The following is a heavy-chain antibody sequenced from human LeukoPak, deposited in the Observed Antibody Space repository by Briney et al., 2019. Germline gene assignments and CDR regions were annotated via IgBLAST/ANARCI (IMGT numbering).Heavy chain of an antibody. CDR2: ISASGSGT. D-gene: IGHD6-19*01. V-gene: IGHV3-23*01. CDR1: GFTFTSYA. Sequence: PGGSLRLSCEASGFTFTSYAMHWVRQAPGKGLEWVSSISASGSGTFYTDSMNGRFTISRDNAKETFFLQMKNLRPGDTALYYCAKGRDTSGRQNFDFWGQGTLVTVSS. J-gene: IGHJ4*02. CDR3: AKGRDTSGRQNFDF.